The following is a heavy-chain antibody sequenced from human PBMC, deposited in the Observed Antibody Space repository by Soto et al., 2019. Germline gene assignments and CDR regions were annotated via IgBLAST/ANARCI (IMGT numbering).Heavy chain of an antibody. V-gene: IGHV4-39*01. CDR2: MFYSGLT. CDR3: APLSVSLSGPYGIHV. Sequence: SETLSLTCAVSGVSVTSSDYYWAWIRQPPGKGLEWIGSMFYSGLTYYNPSLKSRVTLSVDTSKNQFSVRLNSVTAADTAVYYCAPLSVSLSGPYGIHVWGQGTTVTVSS. D-gene: IGHD2-15*01. J-gene: IGHJ6*02. CDR1: GVSVTSSDYY.